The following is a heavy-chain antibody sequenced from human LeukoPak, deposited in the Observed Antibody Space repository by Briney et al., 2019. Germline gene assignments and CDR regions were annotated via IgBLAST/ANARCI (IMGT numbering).Heavy chain of an antibody. V-gene: IGHV4-39*01. Sequence: SETLSLSCTVSGGSISSSSFYWGWIRQPPGKGLEWIGTIYYSGNTYYNPSLKSRVTISVDTSKNQFSLKLISVTAADTAVYYCARAYHSSWYLNWFDPWGQGTLVTVSS. J-gene: IGHJ5*02. CDR3: ARAYHSSWYLNWFDP. D-gene: IGHD6-13*01. CDR1: GGSISSSSFY. CDR2: IYYSGNT.